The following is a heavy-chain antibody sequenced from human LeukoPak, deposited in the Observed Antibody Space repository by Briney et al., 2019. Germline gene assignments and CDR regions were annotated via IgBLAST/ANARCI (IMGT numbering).Heavy chain of an antibody. Sequence: GASVKVSCKASGYTFTGYYMHWVRQAPGQGLEWVGWINPNSGGTNYAQKFQGRVTMTRDTSISTAYMELSRLRSDDTAVYYCARAPLYNWNPFDYWGQGTLVTVSS. CDR2: INPNSGGT. V-gene: IGHV1-2*02. CDR1: GYTFTGYY. CDR3: ARAPLYNWNPFDY. J-gene: IGHJ4*02. D-gene: IGHD1-20*01.